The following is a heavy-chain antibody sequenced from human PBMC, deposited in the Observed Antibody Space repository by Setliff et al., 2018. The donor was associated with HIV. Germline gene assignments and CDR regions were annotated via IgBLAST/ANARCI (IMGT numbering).Heavy chain of an antibody. CDR2: IDWEDDK. CDR1: GFSLSVYGVG. D-gene: IGHD3-10*01. V-gene: IGHV2-70*17. Sequence: GSGPTLVNPTQTLTLTCTFFGFSLSVYGVGMGWIRQPPGKALEWLARIDWEDDKFYSTSLKTRLTISKDTSKNHVFLTMTNMGPLDTASYFCAGTYGSASKLDYWGPGTLVTVSS. CDR3: AGTYGSASKLDY. J-gene: IGHJ4*02.